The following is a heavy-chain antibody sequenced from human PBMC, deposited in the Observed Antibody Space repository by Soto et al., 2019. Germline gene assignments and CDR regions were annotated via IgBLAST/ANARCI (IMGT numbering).Heavy chain of an antibody. V-gene: IGHV1-3*01. Sequence: QVQLVQSGAEVKKPGASVKVSCKASGYTFTSYAMHWVRQAPGQRLEWMGWINAGNGNTKYSQKFQGRVTITRDTSASTAYMELSSLRSEDTAVYYCARDLGHCSSTSCYLDAFDIWGQGTMVTVSS. CDR2: INAGNGNT. J-gene: IGHJ3*02. CDR3: ARDLGHCSSTSCYLDAFDI. CDR1: GYTFTSYA. D-gene: IGHD2-2*01.